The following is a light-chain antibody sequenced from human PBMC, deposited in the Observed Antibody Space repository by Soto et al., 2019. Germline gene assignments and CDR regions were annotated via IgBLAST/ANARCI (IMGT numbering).Light chain of an antibody. CDR2: GAS. Sequence: SPATLSLSPGERATLSCWASQTDNSLLAWYQQKPGQAPRLLIYGASTRATDTPARFSGSGFGTEFALTISRLQSEDFAVYYCQQYNKWTITFGQGTRLQIK. V-gene: IGKV3-15*01. CDR3: QQYNKWTIT. CDR1: QTDNSL. J-gene: IGKJ5*01.